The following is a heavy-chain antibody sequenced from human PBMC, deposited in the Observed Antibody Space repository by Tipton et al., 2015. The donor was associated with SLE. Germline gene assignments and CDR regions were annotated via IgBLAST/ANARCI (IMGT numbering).Heavy chain of an antibody. Sequence: TLSLTCTVSGGSIGSTNWWSWVRLSPGKGLEWIGEIYHTGSTTNYNPSLKSRVTMSVDTSKSQFSLKLSSVTAADTAVYYCARRRATLRGASLFYFDYWGQGSLVTVSS. D-gene: IGHD3-10*01. CDR3: ARRRATLRGASLFYFDY. V-gene: IGHV4-4*02. CDR1: GGSIGSTNW. J-gene: IGHJ4*02. CDR2: IYHTGSTT.